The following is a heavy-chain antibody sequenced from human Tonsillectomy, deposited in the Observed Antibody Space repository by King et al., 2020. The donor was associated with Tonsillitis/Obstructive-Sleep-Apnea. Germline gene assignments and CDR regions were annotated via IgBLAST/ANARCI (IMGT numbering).Heavy chain of an antibody. CDR2: IKQDGSER. CDR1: GFTFSRYW. D-gene: IGHD2-21*01. Sequence: VQLVESGGGLVQPGGSLRLSCAASGFTFSRYWMSWVRQAPGKGLEWVANIKQDGSERYNVDSVKGRFTISRENAKNSLYLQMNSLRAEDTAVYYCARHSLLHHIVVVIAADAFDIWGQGTMVTVSS. J-gene: IGHJ3*02. CDR3: ARHSLLHHIVVVIAADAFDI. V-gene: IGHV3-7*04.